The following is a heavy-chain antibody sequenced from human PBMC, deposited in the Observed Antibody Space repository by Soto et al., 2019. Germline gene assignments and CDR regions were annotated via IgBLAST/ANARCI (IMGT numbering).Heavy chain of an antibody. D-gene: IGHD6-19*01. J-gene: IGHJ4*02. Sequence: QVQLVESGGGVVQPGTSLRLSCSASGFAFSDYGVHWVRQAPGKGLEWVASISYDETATYYSDSVKGRFTISRDNAKNTLFLHMNSLRTEDTAMYYCAKGSKWLVTWDFDYWGQGTLVTVSS. CDR3: AKGSKWLVTWDFDY. V-gene: IGHV3-30*18. CDR1: GFAFSDYG. CDR2: ISYDETAT.